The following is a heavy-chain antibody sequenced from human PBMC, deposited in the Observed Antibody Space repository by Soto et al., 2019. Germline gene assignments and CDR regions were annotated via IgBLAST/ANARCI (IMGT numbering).Heavy chain of an antibody. CDR1: GFTVSSNY. D-gene: IGHD5-12*01. CDR3: ARGMDIVIRGGSNGMDV. CDR2: IYSGGRA. J-gene: IGHJ6*02. Sequence: VGSLRLSCAASGFTVSSNYMNWVRQAPGRGLEWVSIIYSGGRAYYADSVKGRFTISRDNSKNTLYLQMNRLRAEDTAVYYCARGMDIVIRGGSNGMDVWGQRTTVTVSS. V-gene: IGHV3-53*01.